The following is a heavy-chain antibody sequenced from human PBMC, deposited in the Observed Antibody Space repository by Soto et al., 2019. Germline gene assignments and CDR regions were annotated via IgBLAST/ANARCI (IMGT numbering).Heavy chain of an antibody. D-gene: IGHD1-26*01. CDR3: ARLIGEGYSGTYALDY. J-gene: IGHJ4*02. V-gene: IGHV1-69*06. Sequence: QVQLVQSGAEVKKPGSSVKVSCKASGGTFNNYAISWVRQAPGQGLAWMGGIIPLFGTANYAQKFEGRVTITADKSKDTAYMELSSLKSEDTAVYYCARLIGEGYSGTYALDYWGQGTLVTVSS. CDR1: GGTFNNYA. CDR2: IIPLFGTA.